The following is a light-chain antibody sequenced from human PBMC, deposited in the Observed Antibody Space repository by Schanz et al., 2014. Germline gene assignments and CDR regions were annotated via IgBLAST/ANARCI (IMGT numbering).Light chain of an antibody. V-gene: IGKV3-20*01. CDR3: QQHGTLPVT. CDR1: QSVSSSY. J-gene: IGKJ1*01. CDR2: DAS. Sequence: EMVMTQSPATLSVSPGERATLSCRASQSVSSSYLAWYQQKPGQAPRLLIYDASSRATGIPDRFSGSGSGTDFTLTISRLEPEDFAVYYCQQHGTLPVTFGQGTKVEIK.